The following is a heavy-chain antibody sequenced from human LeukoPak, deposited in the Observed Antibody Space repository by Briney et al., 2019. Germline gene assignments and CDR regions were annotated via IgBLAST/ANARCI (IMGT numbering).Heavy chain of an antibody. J-gene: IGHJ6*02. CDR3: ARCIAARPSGYYYYGMDV. CDR1: GFTFSSYA. D-gene: IGHD6-6*01. CDR2: ISYDGSNK. Sequence: GGSLRLSCAASGFTFSSYAMHWVRQAPGKGLEWVAVISYDGSNKYYADSVKGRFTISRDNSKNTLHLQMNSLRAEDTAVYYCARCIAARPSGYYYYGMDVWGQGTTVTVSS. V-gene: IGHV3-30-3*01.